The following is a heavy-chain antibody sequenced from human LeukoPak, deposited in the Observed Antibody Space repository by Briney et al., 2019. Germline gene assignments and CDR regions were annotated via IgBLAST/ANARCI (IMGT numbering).Heavy chain of an antibody. CDR2: ISGSGGST. D-gene: IGHD3-22*01. V-gene: IGHV3-23*01. CDR3: AKGNYYERDAFDI. Sequence: GGSLRLSCAASGFTFSSYAMSWVRQAPGKGLEWVSVISGSGGSTYYADSVKGRFTISRDNSKNTLCLQMNSLRAEDTAVYYCAKGNYYERDAFDIWGQGTMVTVSS. J-gene: IGHJ3*02. CDR1: GFTFSSYA.